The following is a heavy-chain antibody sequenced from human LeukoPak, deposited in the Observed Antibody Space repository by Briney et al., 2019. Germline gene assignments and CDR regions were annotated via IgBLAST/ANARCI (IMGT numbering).Heavy chain of an antibody. D-gene: IGHD3-10*01. CDR3: ARTGFWVRGVISYCDY. V-gene: IGHV4-39*02. J-gene: IGHJ4*02. CDR2: IYYTGIT. Sequence: PSETLSLTCTVSGGSISSSNYYWVWFRQPPGKSLEWIGSIYYTGITYQNPSLKSRVTISVDTSNNHFSLRLTSVTAADTAVYYCARTGFWVRGVISYCDYWGQGTPVTV. CDR1: GGSISSSNYY.